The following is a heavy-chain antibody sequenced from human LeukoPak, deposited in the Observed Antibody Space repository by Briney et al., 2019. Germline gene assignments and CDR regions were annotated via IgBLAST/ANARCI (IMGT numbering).Heavy chain of an antibody. CDR2: IIPIFGTA. D-gene: IGHD1-26*01. CDR1: GGTFSSYA. CDR3: ARSLASGSYQTAAHYYYYGMDV. J-gene: IGHJ6*02. V-gene: IGHV1-69*13. Sequence: SVKVSCKASGGTFSSYAISWVRQAPGQGLEWMGGIIPIFGTANYAQKFQGRVTIAADESTSTAYMELSSLRSEDTAVYYCARSLASGSYQTAAHYYYYGMDVWGQGTTVTVSS.